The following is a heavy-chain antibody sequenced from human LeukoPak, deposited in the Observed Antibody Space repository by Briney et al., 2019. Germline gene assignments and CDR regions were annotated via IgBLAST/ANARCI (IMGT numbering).Heavy chain of an antibody. V-gene: IGHV4-59*01. CDR2: ISYSGSS. J-gene: IGHJ5*02. CDR3: AREYFSGSGSYEKWFDP. Sequence: SETLSLTCTVPGGSIRNNYWSWIRQPPGKGLEWIGYISYSGSSNYNPSLKSRATISLDTSKNQFSLKLSSVTAADTALYYCAREYFSGSGSYEKWFDPWGQGTLVTVSS. D-gene: IGHD3-10*01. CDR1: GGSIRNNY.